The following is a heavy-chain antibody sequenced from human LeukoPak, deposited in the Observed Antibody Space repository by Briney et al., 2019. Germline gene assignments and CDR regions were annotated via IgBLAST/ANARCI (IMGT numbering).Heavy chain of an antibody. D-gene: IGHD2/OR15-2a*01. Sequence: PGGSLRLSCAASGFTVSDYYMSWIRQAPGKGLEWVSYISSSGSTIYYADSVKGRFTISRDNAKNSLYLQMNSLRAEDTAVYYCARAPLSTRLFDYWGQGTLVTVSS. V-gene: IGHV3-11*04. CDR3: ARAPLSTRLFDY. J-gene: IGHJ4*02. CDR2: ISSSGSTI. CDR1: GFTVSDYY.